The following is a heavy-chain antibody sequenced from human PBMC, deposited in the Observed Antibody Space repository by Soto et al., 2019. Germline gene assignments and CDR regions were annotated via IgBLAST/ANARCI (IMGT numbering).Heavy chain of an antibody. CDR3: AKDEDIVATIPAFDI. Sequence: ESLKISCAASGFTFSSYAMSWVRQAPGKGLEWVSAISGSGGSTYYADSVKGRFTISRDNSKNTLYLQMNSLRAEDTAVYYCAKDEDIVATIPAFDIWGQGTMVTVSS. D-gene: IGHD5-12*01. V-gene: IGHV3-23*01. CDR2: ISGSGGST. J-gene: IGHJ3*02. CDR1: GFTFSSYA.